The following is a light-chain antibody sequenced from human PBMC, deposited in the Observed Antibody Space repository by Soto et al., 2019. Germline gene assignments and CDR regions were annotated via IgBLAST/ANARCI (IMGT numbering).Light chain of an antibody. CDR1: SSDVGGYNY. V-gene: IGLV2-14*01. Sequence: QSVLTQPASVSGSPGQSINISCTGTSSDVGGYNYVSWYQQHPGKAPKLMIYDVSNRPSGVSNRFSGSKSGNTAYLTISWLQAEYEADYYCSSYTSSSTLVVFGGGTKLTVL. J-gene: IGLJ2*01. CDR3: SSYTSSSTLVV. CDR2: DVS.